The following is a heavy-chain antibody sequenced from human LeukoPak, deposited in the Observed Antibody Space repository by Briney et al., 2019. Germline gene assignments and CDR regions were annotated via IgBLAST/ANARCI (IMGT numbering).Heavy chain of an antibody. V-gene: IGHV3-30*02. D-gene: IGHD2-8*02. J-gene: IGHJ4*02. Sequence: GGSLRLSCAASGFTFSSSAMHWVRQGPGMGLEWVAYIAHHGNNKYYADSVKGRFTISRDNSKRTLYLQMNSLRADDTAVYYCAKDGSWSCTDWGQGALVTVSS. CDR1: GFTFSSSA. CDR2: IAHHGNNK. CDR3: AKDGSWSCTD.